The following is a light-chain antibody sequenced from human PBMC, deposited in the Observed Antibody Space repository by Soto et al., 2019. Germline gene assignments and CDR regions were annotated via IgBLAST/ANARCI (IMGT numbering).Light chain of an antibody. J-gene: IGLJ2*01. V-gene: IGLV2-18*02. CDR2: EVN. CDR3: SSFTSSTTLV. CDR1: SSDVGSYDR. Sequence: ALTQPPSVSGSPGQSVTISCTGTSSDVGSYDRVSWYQQPPGTAPKLMIYEVNNRPSGVPDRFSGSKSGNTASLTICGLQAEDEADYYCSSFTSSTTLVFGGGTKVTVL.